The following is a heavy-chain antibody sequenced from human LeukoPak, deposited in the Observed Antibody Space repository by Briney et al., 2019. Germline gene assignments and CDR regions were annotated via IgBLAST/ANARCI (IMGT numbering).Heavy chain of an antibody. J-gene: IGHJ4*02. D-gene: IGHD3-22*01. CDR1: GGSFSGYY. V-gene: IGHV4-34*01. Sequence: SETLSLTCAVYGGSFSGYYWSWIRQPPGKGLEWIGEINHSGSTNYNPSLKSRVTISVDTPKNQFSLKLSSVTAADTAVYYCASGVGGYYYDSSGYRPRYYFDYWGQGTLVTVSS. CDR3: ASGVGGYYYDSSGYRPRYYFDY. CDR2: INHSGST.